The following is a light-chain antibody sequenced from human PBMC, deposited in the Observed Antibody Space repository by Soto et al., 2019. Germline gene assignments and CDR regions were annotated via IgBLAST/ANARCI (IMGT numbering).Light chain of an antibody. CDR2: AAS. CDR1: QAVSTY. V-gene: IGKV1-9*01. Sequence: DIHLTQSPSFLSASVGDRVTITCRVSQAVSTYLAWYQLKPGKAPRLLIYAASTLETGVPSRFSGGVSGTEFTLTISGLQTEDFAIYYCQQLQTYPFTFGPGTRVDIK. CDR3: QQLQTYPFT. J-gene: IGKJ3*01.